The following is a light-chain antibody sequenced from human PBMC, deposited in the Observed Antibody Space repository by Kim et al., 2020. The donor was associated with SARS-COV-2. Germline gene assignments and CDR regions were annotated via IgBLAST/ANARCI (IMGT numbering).Light chain of an antibody. CDR1: QGISNY. Sequence: ASVGDRVTITCRASQGISNYLAWYQQKPGKVPKLLIYTASTLQSGVPSRFSGSGSGTDFTLTISSLQPEDVATYYCQKYNSALWTFGQGTKVDIK. V-gene: IGKV1-27*01. CDR2: TAS. J-gene: IGKJ1*01. CDR3: QKYNSALWT.